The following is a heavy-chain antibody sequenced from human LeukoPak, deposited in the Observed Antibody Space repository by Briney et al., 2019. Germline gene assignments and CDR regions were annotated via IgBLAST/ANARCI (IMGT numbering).Heavy chain of an antibody. D-gene: IGHD1-26*01. CDR2: ITSSGRNI. CDR1: GFTFSSYG. CDR3: ARGGSNSPYYLDC. J-gene: IGHJ4*02. V-gene: IGHV3-21*01. Sequence: PGGSLRLSCAASGFTFSSYGTNWVRQAPGKGLEWVSSITSSGRNIYYADSLKGRFTISRDNAKNSLYLQMNSLRAEDTAVYYCARGGSNSPYYLDCWGQGTLVTLSS.